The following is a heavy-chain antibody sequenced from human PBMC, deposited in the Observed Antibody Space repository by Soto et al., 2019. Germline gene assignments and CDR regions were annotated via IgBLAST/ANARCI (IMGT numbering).Heavy chain of an antibody. CDR2: IYYSGST. CDR3: ATHPLLYSGSWYPYFDY. CDR1: GGSISSYY. J-gene: IGHJ4*02. D-gene: IGHD6-13*01. Sequence: SETLSLTCTVSGGSISSYYWSWIRQPPGKGLEWIGYIYYSGSTNYNPSLKSRVTISVDTSKNQFSLKLSSVTAADTAVYYCATHPLLYSGSWYPYFDYWGQGTLVTVSS. V-gene: IGHV4-59*01.